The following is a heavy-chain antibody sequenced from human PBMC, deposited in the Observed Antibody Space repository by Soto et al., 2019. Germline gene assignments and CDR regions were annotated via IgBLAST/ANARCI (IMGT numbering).Heavy chain of an antibody. CDR1: GFTFSPYD. V-gene: IGHV3-48*02. CDR3: ARDPGGMDV. D-gene: IGHD3-10*01. Sequence: GGSLRLSCAASGFTFSPYDMNWVRQAPGKGLEWVSHISSGSTAIYYADSVKGRFTISRDNAKNSLYLLMNNLRDEDTAVYYCARDPGGMDVWGQGXTVTVSS. J-gene: IGHJ6*02. CDR2: ISSGSTAI.